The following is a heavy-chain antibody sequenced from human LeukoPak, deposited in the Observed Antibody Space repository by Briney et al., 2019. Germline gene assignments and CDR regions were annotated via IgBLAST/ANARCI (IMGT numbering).Heavy chain of an antibody. V-gene: IGHV3-23*01. CDR2: ISGSGGST. D-gene: IGHD1-26*01. Sequence: HPGGSLRLSCAASGFTFSSYAMSWVRQAPGKGLEWVSAISGSGGSTYCADSVKGRFTISRDNSKNTLYLQMNSLRAEDTAVYYCAEWELRVDYWGQGTLVTVSS. CDR1: GFTFSSYA. CDR3: AEWELRVDY. J-gene: IGHJ4*02.